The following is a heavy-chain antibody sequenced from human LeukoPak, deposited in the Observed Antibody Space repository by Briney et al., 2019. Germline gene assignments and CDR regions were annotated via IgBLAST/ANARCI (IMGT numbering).Heavy chain of an antibody. CDR2: INTNTGNP. Sequence: ASVKVSCKAFGYTFTSYGMNWVRQAPGQGLEWMGWINTNTGNPTYAQGFTGRFVFSLDTSVSTAYLQISSLKAEDTAVYYCARIPGSGWYQIFDYWGQGTLVTVSS. V-gene: IGHV7-4-1*02. J-gene: IGHJ4*02. D-gene: IGHD6-19*01. CDR3: ARIPGSGWYQIFDY. CDR1: GYTFTSYG.